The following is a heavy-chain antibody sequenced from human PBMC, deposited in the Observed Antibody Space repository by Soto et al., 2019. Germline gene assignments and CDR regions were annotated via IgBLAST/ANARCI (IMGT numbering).Heavy chain of an antibody. CDR2: IYYSGST. CDR3: ARDYILGLLYGGMDV. J-gene: IGHJ6*02. CDR1: GGSISRGDYY. Sequence: SETLALTCTVSGGSISRGDYYWSWIRQPPGKGLEWIGYIYYSGSTYYNPSLKSRVTISVDTSKNQFSLKLSSVTAADTAVYSCARDYILGLLYGGMDVCGPGTTVTVSS. D-gene: IGHD3-3*01. V-gene: IGHV4-30-4*01.